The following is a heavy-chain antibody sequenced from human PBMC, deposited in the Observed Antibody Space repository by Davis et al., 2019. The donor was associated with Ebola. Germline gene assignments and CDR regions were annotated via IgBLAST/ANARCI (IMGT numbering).Heavy chain of an antibody. CDR1: GFTFTYYA. D-gene: IGHD2-15*01. CDR3: AIPPRRYCSGGSCSLYFDY. Sequence: GESLKLSCAASGFTFTYYAMRWDLEAPGKGLAWVSTISSTGGSTYYADSVKGRFTISRDNSKNTLYLQVNSLSAEDTAVYYCAIPPRRYCSGGSCSLYFDYWGRGTLVTVSS. J-gene: IGHJ4*02. CDR2: ISSTGGST. V-gene: IGHV3-23*01.